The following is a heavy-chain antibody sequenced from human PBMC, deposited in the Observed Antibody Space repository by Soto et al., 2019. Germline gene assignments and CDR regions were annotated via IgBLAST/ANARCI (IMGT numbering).Heavy chain of an antibody. D-gene: IGHD1-1*01. J-gene: IGHJ6*03. CDR1: GYTFTSYY. V-gene: IGHV1-46*01. Sequence: ASVKASCKASGYTFTSYYMHWVRQAPGQGLEWMGRINPSGGSTGYAQKFQGRVTMTRNTSMSTAYMELSSLRSEDTAVYYCARGWRVYYYYYYMDVWGKGTTVTVSS. CDR2: INPSGGST. CDR3: ARGWRVYYYYYYMDV.